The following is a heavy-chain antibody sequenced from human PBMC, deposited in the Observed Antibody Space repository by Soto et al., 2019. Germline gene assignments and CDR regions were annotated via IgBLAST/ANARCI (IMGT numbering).Heavy chain of an antibody. Sequence: NPSETLSLTCTVSGGSISSSSYYWGWIRQPPGKGLEWIGSIYYSGSTYYNPSLKSRVTISVDTSKNQFSLKLSSVTAADTAVYYCARHKAEYYYGMDVWGQGTTVTVSS. V-gene: IGHV4-39*01. CDR1: GGSISSSSYY. CDR3: ARHKAEYYYGMDV. D-gene: IGHD2-15*01. J-gene: IGHJ6*02. CDR2: IYYSGST.